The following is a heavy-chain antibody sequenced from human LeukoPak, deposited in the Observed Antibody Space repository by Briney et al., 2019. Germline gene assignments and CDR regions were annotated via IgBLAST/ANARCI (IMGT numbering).Heavy chain of an antibody. Sequence: ASVKVSCKASGYTFTSYGISWVRQAPGQGLEWMGWISAYNGNTNYAQKLQGRVTMTTDTSTSTAYMELRSLRSDDTAVYYCARRGSYYDSSGYYQDDYWGQGTLVTVPS. D-gene: IGHD3-22*01. J-gene: IGHJ4*02. CDR2: ISAYNGNT. CDR3: ARRGSYYDSSGYYQDDY. CDR1: GYTFTSYG. V-gene: IGHV1-18*01.